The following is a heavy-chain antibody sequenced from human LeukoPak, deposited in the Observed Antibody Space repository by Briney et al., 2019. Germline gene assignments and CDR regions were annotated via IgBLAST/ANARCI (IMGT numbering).Heavy chain of an antibody. J-gene: IGHJ4*02. CDR1: GFTFSSYW. V-gene: IGHV3-7*05. CDR2: IKKDGSEK. Sequence: PGGSLRLSCAASGFTFSSYWMTWVRQAPGKGLEWVANIKKDGSEKYSGDSVRGRFPISRGNAKNSLYLQMNSLRAEDAAVYYCVTEMGWNYGDYWGQGTLVTVSS. D-gene: IGHD1-7*01. CDR3: VTEMGWNYGDY.